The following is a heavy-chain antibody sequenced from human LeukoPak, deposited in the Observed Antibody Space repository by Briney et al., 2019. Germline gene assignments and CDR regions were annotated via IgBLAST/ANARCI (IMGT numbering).Heavy chain of an antibody. D-gene: IGHD2-2*01. Sequence: GGSLRLSCAASGFTFGSYAMSWVRQAPGKGLEWVSAISGSGGSTYYADSVKGRFTISRDNSKNTLYLQMNSLRAEDTAVYYCANLGYCSSTSCLVTKNNWFDPWGQGTLVTVSS. CDR2: ISGSGGST. J-gene: IGHJ5*02. CDR3: ANLGYCSSTSCLVTKNNWFDP. V-gene: IGHV3-23*01. CDR1: GFTFGSYA.